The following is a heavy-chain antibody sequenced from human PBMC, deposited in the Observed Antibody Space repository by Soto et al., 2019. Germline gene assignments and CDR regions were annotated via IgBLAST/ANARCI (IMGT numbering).Heavy chain of an antibody. CDR2: ISGSGGST. CDR3: AKSPTYYYDSSGYYYFDY. CDR1: GFTFSSYA. Sequence: GGSLRLSCAASGFTFSSYAMSWVRQAPGKGLEWVSAISGSGGSTNYADSVKGRFTISRDNSKNTLYLQMNSLRAEDTAVYYCAKSPTYYYDSSGYYYFDYWGQGTLVTVSP. D-gene: IGHD3-22*01. V-gene: IGHV3-23*01. J-gene: IGHJ4*02.